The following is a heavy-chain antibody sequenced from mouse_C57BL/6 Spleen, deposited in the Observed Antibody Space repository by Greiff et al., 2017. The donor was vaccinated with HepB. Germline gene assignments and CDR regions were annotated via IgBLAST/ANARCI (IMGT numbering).Heavy chain of an antibody. CDR2: TFYSGIT. J-gene: IGHJ2*01. Sequence: EVMLVESGPSLVRPSQTLSLTCTVTGFSINSDCYWIWIRQFPGNKLEYIGYTFYSGITYYNPSLESRTYITRDTSKNQFSLKLSSVTTEDTATYYCARGARDSSGYGYFDYWGQGTTLTVSS. V-gene: IGHV3-3*01. D-gene: IGHD3-2*02. CDR1: GFSINSDCY. CDR3: ARGARDSSGYGYFDY.